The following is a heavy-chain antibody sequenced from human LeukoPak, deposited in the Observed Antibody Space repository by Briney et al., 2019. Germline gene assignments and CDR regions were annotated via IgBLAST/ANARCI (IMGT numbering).Heavy chain of an antibody. CDR1: GFTFSSYE. V-gene: IGHV3-48*03. J-gene: IGHJ3*02. D-gene: IGHD3-9*01. CDR3: ARGALRYSRGAFDI. Sequence: GGSVRLSCAASGFTFSSYEMNWVRQAPGKGLEWVSYISSSGSTIYYADSVKGRFTISRDKAKYSLYLQMNSLRAEDTAVYYCARGALRYSRGAFDIWGQGTMVTVSS. CDR2: ISSSGSTI.